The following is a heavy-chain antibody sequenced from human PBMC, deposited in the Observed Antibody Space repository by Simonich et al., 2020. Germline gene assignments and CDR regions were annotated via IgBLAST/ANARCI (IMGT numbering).Heavy chain of an antibody. J-gene: IGHJ3*02. CDR3: ATGDILTGYYLTNAFDI. CDR1: GYTLTELS. Sequence: QVQLVQSGAEVKKPGASVKVSCKVSGYTLTELSMHWVRQAPGKGLEWMGGFDPENGETIYAQKFQGRVTMTEDTSTDTAYMELSSLRSEDTAVYYCATGDILTGYYLTNAFDIWGQGTMVTVSS. V-gene: IGHV1-24*01. CDR2: FDPENGET. D-gene: IGHD3-9*01.